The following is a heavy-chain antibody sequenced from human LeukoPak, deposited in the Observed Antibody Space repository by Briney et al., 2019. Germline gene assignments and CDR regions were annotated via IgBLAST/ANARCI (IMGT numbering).Heavy chain of an antibody. Sequence: SVKVSCKASGGTFSSYAISWVRQAPGQGLEWMGGIIPIFGTANYAQKFQGRVTITADKSTSTAYMELSSLRSEDTAVYYCARGGYSSSSAGWALYYYYMDVWGKGTTVTVSS. J-gene: IGHJ6*03. CDR3: ARGGYSSSSAGWALYYYYMDV. D-gene: IGHD6-6*01. V-gene: IGHV1-69*06. CDR1: GGTFSSYA. CDR2: IIPIFGTA.